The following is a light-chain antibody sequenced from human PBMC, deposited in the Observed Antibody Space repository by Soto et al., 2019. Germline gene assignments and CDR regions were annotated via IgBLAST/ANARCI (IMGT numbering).Light chain of an antibody. Sequence: DIQMTQSPSSLSASIGDRVTITCRASQTISTYLNWYQQKPGKAPKLLIYAASSLQSGVPSRFSGSGSGTDFTLTISSLQTEDFATYYCQQSYGTPYTFGQGTKLEIK. CDR3: QQSYGTPYT. CDR1: QTISTY. CDR2: AAS. J-gene: IGKJ2*01. V-gene: IGKV1-39*01.